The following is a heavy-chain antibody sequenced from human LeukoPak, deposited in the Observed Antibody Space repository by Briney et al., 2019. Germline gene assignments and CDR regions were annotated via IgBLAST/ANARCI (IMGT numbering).Heavy chain of an antibody. V-gene: IGHV3-21*01. CDR2: ISSSSSYI. CDR3: AREGSSGPVGYYFDY. J-gene: IGHJ4*02. CDR1: GFTFSSYS. Sequence: GGSLRLSCAASGFTFSSYSMNWVRQAPGKGLEWVSSISSSSSYIYYADSVKGRFTISRDNAKNSLYLQMNSLRAEDTAEYYCAREGSSGPVGYYFDYWGQGTLVTVSS. D-gene: IGHD1-26*01.